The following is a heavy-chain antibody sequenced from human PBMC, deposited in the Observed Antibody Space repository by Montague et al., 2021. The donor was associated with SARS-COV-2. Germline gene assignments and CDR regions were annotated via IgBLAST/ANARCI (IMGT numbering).Heavy chain of an antibody. CDR3: ARALVAGSASFDY. Sequence: SLRLSCAASGFTFSTYWMHWVRQAPGKGLVWVSCINSDGSSATYADSVKGRFTISRDSAKNTLYLQMNSPRAEDTAVYYCARALVAGSASFDYWGQGTLVTVSS. CDR1: GFTFSTYW. J-gene: IGHJ4*02. D-gene: IGHD3-10*01. V-gene: IGHV3-74*01. CDR2: INSDGSSA.